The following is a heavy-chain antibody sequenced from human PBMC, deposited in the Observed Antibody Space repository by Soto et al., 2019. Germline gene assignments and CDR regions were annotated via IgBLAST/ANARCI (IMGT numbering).Heavy chain of an antibody. CDR1: GYTLTELS. V-gene: IGHV1-24*01. CDR3: ATEPFSYSNYAPFGYYGMDV. CDR2: FDPEDGET. D-gene: IGHD4-4*01. Sequence: QVQLVQSGAEVKKPGASVKVSCKVSGYTLTELSMHWVRQAPGKGLEWMGGFDPEDGETIYAQKFQGRVTMTEDTSTDTAYMELSSLRSEDTAVYYCATEPFSYSNYAPFGYYGMDVWGQGTTVTVSS. J-gene: IGHJ6*02.